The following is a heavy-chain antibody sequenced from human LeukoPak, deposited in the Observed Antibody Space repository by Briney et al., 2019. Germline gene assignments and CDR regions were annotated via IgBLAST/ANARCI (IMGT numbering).Heavy chain of an antibody. CDR1: GFTFSSYE. Sequence: GGSLRLSCAASGFTFSSYEMNWVRQAPGKGVEWVSYISGSGSTIYYADSVKGRFTIYRDNAKNSLYLQMNSLRAEDTAVYYCARDFERRGSSSVDYWGQGTLVTVSS. J-gene: IGHJ4*02. CDR2: ISGSGSTI. D-gene: IGHD6-6*01. V-gene: IGHV3-48*03. CDR3: ARDFERRGSSSVDY.